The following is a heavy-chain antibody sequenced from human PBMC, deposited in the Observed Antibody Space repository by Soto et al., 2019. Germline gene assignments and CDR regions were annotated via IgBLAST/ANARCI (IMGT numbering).Heavy chain of an antibody. CDR2: ISNDGSSE. D-gene: IGHD1-26*01. CDR3: VRDSGAKYGTFWYVDL. CDR1: GFSFNFYA. J-gene: IGHJ2*01. Sequence: QVQLVESGGGVVQPGRSLRISCAATGFSFNFYAMSWVRQAPGKGLEWVAMISNDGSSENYADSVRGRFIISRDNSKKTLFLQMNSLRPEDTATYYCVRDSGAKYGTFWYVDLWGRGTLVTVSS. V-gene: IGHV3-30-3*01.